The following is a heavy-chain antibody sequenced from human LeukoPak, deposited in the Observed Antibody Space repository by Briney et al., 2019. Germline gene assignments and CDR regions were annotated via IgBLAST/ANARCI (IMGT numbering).Heavy chain of an antibody. CDR2: IYYSGST. D-gene: IGHD3-10*01. CDR3: ARPHNYYGSNWFDP. J-gene: IGHJ5*02. V-gene: IGHV4-59*08. Sequence: SETLSLTCTVSGGSISSYYWSWIRQPPGKGLEWIGYIYYSGSTNYNPSLKSRVTISVDTSKNQFSLKLSSVTAADTAVYYCARPHNYYGSNWFDPWGQGTLVTVSS. CDR1: GGSISSYY.